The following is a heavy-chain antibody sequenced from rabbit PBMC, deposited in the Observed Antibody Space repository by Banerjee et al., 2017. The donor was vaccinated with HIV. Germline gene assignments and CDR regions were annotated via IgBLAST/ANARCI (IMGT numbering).Heavy chain of an antibody. J-gene: IGHJ4*01. Sequence: QSLEESGGDLVKPGGTLTLTCKASGIDFSSYYYISWVRQAPGKGLEWIGYIDPVFGSTYYASWVNGRFTISSHNAQNTLYLQLNSLTAADTATYFCARVYASSSGYYIIGVGNLWGPGTLVTVS. V-gene: IGHV1S43*01. D-gene: IGHD1-1*01. CDR3: ARVYASSSGYYIIGVGNL. CDR1: GIDFSSYYY. CDR2: IDPVFGST.